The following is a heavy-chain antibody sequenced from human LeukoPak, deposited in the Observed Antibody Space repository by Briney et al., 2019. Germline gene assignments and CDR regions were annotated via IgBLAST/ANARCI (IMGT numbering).Heavy chain of an antibody. V-gene: IGHV3-74*01. J-gene: IGHJ5*01. CDR3: VRDWDHFDFDS. CDR2: IKGDGSHT. CDR1: GFTFSSYW. Sequence: GGSLRLSCAASGFTFSSYWMHWVRQAPGKGLVWVSRIKGDGSHTIYADSVKGRFTISRDNAKNTLYLQMKSLGVEDTAVYYCVRDWDHFDFDSWGQGTLVTVST. D-gene: IGHD3-9*01.